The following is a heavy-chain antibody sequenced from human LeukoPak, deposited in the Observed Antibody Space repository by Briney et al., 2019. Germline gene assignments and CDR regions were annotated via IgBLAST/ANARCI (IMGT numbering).Heavy chain of an antibody. CDR2: ISGSGGST. CDR1: GFTFSSYA. CDR3: AKDLGGGHYDFWSGPNTN. D-gene: IGHD3-3*01. J-gene: IGHJ4*02. V-gene: IGHV3-23*01. Sequence: GGSLGLSCAASGFTFSSYAMSWVRQAPGKGLEWVSAISGSGGSTYYADSVKGRFTISRDNSKNTLYLQMNSLRAEDTAVYYCAKDLGGGHYDFWSGPNTNWGQGTLVTVSS.